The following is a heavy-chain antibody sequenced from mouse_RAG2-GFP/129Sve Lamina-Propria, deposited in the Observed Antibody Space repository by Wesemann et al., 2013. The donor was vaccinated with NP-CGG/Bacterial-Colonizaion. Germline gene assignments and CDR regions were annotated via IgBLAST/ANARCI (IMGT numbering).Heavy chain of an antibody. CDR1: GFTFSSYG. CDR3: ARQGYSNAWFAY. Sequence: EVQLVESGGDLVKPGGSLKLSCAASGFTFSSYGMSWVRQTPDKRLEWVATISSGGSYTYYPDSVKGRFTISRDNAKNTLYLQMSSLKSEDTAMYYCARQGYSNAWFAYWGQGTLVTVSA. V-gene: IGHV5-6*01. CDR2: ISSGGSYT. J-gene: IGHJ3*01. D-gene: IGHD2-5*01.